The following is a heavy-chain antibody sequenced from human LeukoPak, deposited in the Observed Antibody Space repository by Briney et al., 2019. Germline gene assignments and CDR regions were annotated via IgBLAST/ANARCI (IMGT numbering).Heavy chain of an antibody. CDR2: ISSSSSYI. D-gene: IGHD2-2*01. CDR3: ARENIVVVPAVYNWFDP. V-gene: IGHV3-21*01. J-gene: IGHJ5*02. CDR1: GFSFSHYT. Sequence: PGGSLRLSCAASGFSFSHYTMNWVRQAPGKGLEWVSSISSSSSYIYYADSVEGRFTISRDNAKNSLYLQMNSLRAEDTAVYYCARENIVVVPAVYNWFDPWGQGTLVTVSS.